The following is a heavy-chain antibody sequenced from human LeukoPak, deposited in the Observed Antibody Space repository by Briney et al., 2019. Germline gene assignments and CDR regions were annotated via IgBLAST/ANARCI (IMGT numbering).Heavy chain of an antibody. D-gene: IGHD1-7*01. J-gene: IGHJ4*02. CDR3: AKEVSYNWNYDY. CDR1: GFTFSSYA. CDR2: LSYDGSSK. Sequence: GRSLRLSCAASGFTFSSYAMHWVRQAPGKGLEWVAVLSYDGSSKYYADSVKGRFAISRDNSKNTLYLQMNSLRAEDTAVYYCAKEVSYNWNYDYWGQGTLVTVSS. V-gene: IGHV3-30*09.